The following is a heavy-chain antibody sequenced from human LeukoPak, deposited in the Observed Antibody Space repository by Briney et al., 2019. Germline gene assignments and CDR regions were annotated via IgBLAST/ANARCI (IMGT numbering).Heavy chain of an antibody. CDR2: IYYSGST. CDR3: ARISSGWPYDAFDI. J-gene: IGHJ3*02. D-gene: IGHD6-19*01. CDR1: GGSISSYY. V-gene: IGHV4-59*01. Sequence: SETLSLTCTVSGGSISSYYWSWIRQPPGKGLEWIGYIYYSGSTNYNPSLKSRVTISVDTSKNQFSLKLSSVTAADTAVYYCARISSGWPYDAFDIWGQGTMVTVSS.